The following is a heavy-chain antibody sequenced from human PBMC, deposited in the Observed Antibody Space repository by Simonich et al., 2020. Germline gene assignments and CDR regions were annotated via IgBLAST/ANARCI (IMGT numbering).Heavy chain of an antibody. Sequence: QVQLQESGPGLVKPSETLSLTCAVSGYSISSGYYWGWIRQPPGKGLEWIGSIYHMGGTYDNPSLKSRVTISVDTSKNQFSLKLSSVTAADTAVYYCARVGYSNYYYYGMDVWGQGTTVTVSS. CDR2: IYHMGGT. D-gene: IGHD6-13*01. CDR3: ARVGYSNYYYYGMDV. CDR1: GYSISSGYY. V-gene: IGHV4-38-2*01. J-gene: IGHJ6*02.